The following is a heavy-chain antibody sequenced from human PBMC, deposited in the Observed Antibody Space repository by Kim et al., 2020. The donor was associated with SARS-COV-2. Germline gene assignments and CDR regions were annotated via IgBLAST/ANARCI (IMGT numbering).Heavy chain of an antibody. CDR1: GFTFSSYS. V-gene: IGHV3-21*01. CDR3: ARDNSVEMATITGTDFDY. D-gene: IGHD5-12*01. CDR2: ISSSSSYI. J-gene: IGHJ4*02. Sequence: GGSLRLSCAASGFTFSSYSMNWVRQAPGKGLEWVSSISSSSSYIYYADSVKGRFTISRDNAKNSLYLQMNSLRAEDTAVYYCARDNSVEMATITGTDFDYWGPGTLVTVSS.